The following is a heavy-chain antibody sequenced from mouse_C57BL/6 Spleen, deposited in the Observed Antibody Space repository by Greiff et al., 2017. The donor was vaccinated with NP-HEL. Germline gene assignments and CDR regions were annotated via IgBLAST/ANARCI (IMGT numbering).Heavy chain of an antibody. V-gene: IGHV14-1*01. D-gene: IGHD1-1*01. J-gene: IGHJ4*01. Sequence: VQLKQSGAELVRPGASVKLSCTASGFNIKDYYMHWVKQRPEQGLEWIGRIDPEDGDTEYAPKFQGQATMTADTSSNTAYLQLSSLTSEDTAVYYCTTLYYYGSSYAMDYWGQGTSVTVSS. CDR3: TTLYYYGSSYAMDY. CDR2: IDPEDGDT. CDR1: GFNIKDYY.